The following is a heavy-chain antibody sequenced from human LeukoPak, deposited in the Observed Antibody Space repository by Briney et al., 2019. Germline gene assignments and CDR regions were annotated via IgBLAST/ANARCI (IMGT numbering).Heavy chain of an antibody. D-gene: IGHD2-15*01. CDR1: GGSISSSSYY. J-gene: IGHJ5*02. CDR3: ARHAEGYCSGGSCYGVPNWIDP. Sequence: KPSETLSLTCTVSGGSISSSSYYWGWIRQPPGKGLEWIGSIYYSGSTYYNPSLKSRVTISVDTSKNQFSLKLSSVTAADTAVYYCARHAEGYCSGGSCYGVPNWIDPWGQGTLVTVSS. V-gene: IGHV4-39*01. CDR2: IYYSGST.